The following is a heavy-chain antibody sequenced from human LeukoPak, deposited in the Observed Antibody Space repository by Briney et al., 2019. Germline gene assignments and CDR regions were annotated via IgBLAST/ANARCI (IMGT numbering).Heavy chain of an antibody. J-gene: IGHJ5*02. Sequence: SETLSLICAVYGGSFSGYYWSWIRQPPGKGLEWIGEINHSGSTNYNPSLKSRVTISVDTSKNQFSLKLSSVTAADTAVYYCARALDTAMVTNWFDPWGQGTLVTVSS. CDR2: INHSGST. CDR3: ARALDTAMVTNWFDP. V-gene: IGHV4-34*01. CDR1: GGSFSGYY. D-gene: IGHD5-18*01.